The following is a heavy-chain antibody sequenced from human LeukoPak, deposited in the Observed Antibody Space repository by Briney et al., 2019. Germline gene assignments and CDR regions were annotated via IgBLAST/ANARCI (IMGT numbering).Heavy chain of an antibody. CDR1: GGSISSYY. Sequence: SETLSLTCTVSGGSISSYYWSWIRQPPGKGLEWIAYMYYSGGTNYNPSLKSRVTISVDTSKNQFSLKLSSVTAADTAVYYCARFVAVAAFDYWGQGILVTVSS. V-gene: IGHV4-59*08. D-gene: IGHD6-19*01. J-gene: IGHJ4*02. CDR2: MYYSGGT. CDR3: ARFVAVAAFDY.